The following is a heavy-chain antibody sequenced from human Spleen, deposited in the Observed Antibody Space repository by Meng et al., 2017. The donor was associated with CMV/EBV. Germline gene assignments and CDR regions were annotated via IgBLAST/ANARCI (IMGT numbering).Heavy chain of an antibody. J-gene: IGHJ2*01. CDR1: RFTFSDYY. CDR2: ISTGSSTI. V-gene: IGHV3-11*04. CDR3: ARDSRTDAGWHFDL. Sequence: GGSLRLSCAASRFTFSDYYMNWVRQAPGKGLEWISYISTGSSTIYYADSVKGRFTISRDNAKNSLYLQMSSLRAEDTAVYYCARDSRTDAGWHFDLWGRGTLVTVSS.